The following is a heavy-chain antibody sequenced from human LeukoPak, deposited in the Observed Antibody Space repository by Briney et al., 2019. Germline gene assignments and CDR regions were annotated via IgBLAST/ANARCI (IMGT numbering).Heavy chain of an antibody. CDR3: ARAGLRYFDWSSPPGDAFDI. V-gene: IGHV4-61*10. CDR1: GGSISSGSYC. D-gene: IGHD3-9*01. Sequence: PSETLSLTCTVSGGSISSGSYCWSWIRQPAGKGLEWIGHIYSSGSTNYNPSLKSRVTISVDTSKNQFSLKLSSVTAADTAVYYCARAGLRYFDWSSPPGDAFDIWGQGTMVTVSS. J-gene: IGHJ3*02. CDR2: IYSSGST.